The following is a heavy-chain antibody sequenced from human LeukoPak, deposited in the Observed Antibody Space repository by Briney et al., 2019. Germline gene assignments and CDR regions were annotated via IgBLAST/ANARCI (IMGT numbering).Heavy chain of an antibody. J-gene: IGHJ4*02. D-gene: IGHD1-20*01. Sequence: GASVKVSCKASGYTFTGYYMHWVRQAPGQGLEWMGRINPNSGGTNYAQKFQGRVTMTRDTSISTAYMELSRLRSDDTAVYYCATLTRITGTSRPHYWGQGTLVTVSP. CDR1: GYTFTGYY. CDR2: INPNSGGT. V-gene: IGHV1-2*06. CDR3: ATLTRITGTSRPHY.